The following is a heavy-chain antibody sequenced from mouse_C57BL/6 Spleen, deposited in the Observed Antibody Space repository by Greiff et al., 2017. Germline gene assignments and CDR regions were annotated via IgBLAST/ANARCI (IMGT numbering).Heavy chain of an antibody. CDR3: ASRDPYYYGSSSFAY. D-gene: IGHD1-1*01. CDR2: INPNNGGT. J-gene: IGHJ3*01. Sequence: EVQLQQSGPELVKPGASVKMSCKASGYTFTDYNMHWVKQSPGKSLEWIGYINPNNGGTSYNQKFKGKATLTVNKSSSTAYMELRSLTSEDSAVYYCASRDPYYYGSSSFAYWGQGTLVTVSA. CDR1: GYTFTDYN. V-gene: IGHV1-22*01.